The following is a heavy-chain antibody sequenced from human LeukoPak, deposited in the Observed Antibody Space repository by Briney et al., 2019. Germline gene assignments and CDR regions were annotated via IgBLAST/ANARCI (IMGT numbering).Heavy chain of an antibody. V-gene: IGHV4-34*01. D-gene: IGHD5-24*01. CDR3: ARHRSGWLQSSFDY. Sequence: ASETLSLTCAVYGGSFSGYYWSWIRQPPGKGLEWIGEINHSGSTNYNPSLKSRVTISVDTSKNQFSLKLSSVTAADTAVYYCARHRSGWLQSSFDYWGQGTLVTVSS. J-gene: IGHJ4*02. CDR2: INHSGST. CDR1: GGSFSGYY.